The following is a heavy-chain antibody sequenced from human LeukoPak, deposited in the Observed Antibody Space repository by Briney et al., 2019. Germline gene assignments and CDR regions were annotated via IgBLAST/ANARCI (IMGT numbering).Heavy chain of an antibody. V-gene: IGHV3-15*01. D-gene: IGHD3-10*01. CDR1: GFTFRNAW. Sequence: PGGSLRLSCAASGFTFRNAWMSWVRQAPGKGLEWVGRIKSKTDGGTTDYAAPVKGRFTISRDDSKNTLYLQMNSLKTEDTAVYYCAREYYGSGSYYNVGYWDQGTLVTVSS. CDR3: AREYYGSGSYYNVGY. J-gene: IGHJ4*02. CDR2: IKSKTDGGTT.